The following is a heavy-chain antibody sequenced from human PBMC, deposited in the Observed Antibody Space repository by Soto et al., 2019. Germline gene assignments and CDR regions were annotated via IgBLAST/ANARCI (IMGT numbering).Heavy chain of an antibody. Sequence: QVQLVESGGGVVQPGRSLRLSCAASGFTFSSYGMHWVRQAPGKGLEWVAVIWYDGSNKYYADSVKGRFTISRDNSENTLYLQMNSLRAEDTAVYYCARSPFYYDSSGYYPPPDYYFDYWGQGTLVTVSS. CDR2: IWYDGSNK. V-gene: IGHV3-33*01. D-gene: IGHD3-22*01. J-gene: IGHJ4*02. CDR1: GFTFSSYG. CDR3: ARSPFYYDSSGYYPPPDYYFDY.